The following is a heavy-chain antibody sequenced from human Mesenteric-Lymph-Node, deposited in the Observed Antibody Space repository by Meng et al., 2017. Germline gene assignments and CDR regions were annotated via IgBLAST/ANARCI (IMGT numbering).Heavy chain of an antibody. CDR3: ARCQVGSTAWSFDY. CDR1: DYSISSGFY. J-gene: IGHJ4*02. CDR2: IYHSGST. D-gene: IGHD1-26*01. Sequence: SETLSLTCGVSDYSISSGFYWGWIRQPPGKGLEWIGSIYHSGSTFYNPTLKGRVTISVDTSKNQFSLKVSSVTAADTAVYYCARCQVGSTAWSFDYWGQGTLVTVSS. V-gene: IGHV4-38-2*01.